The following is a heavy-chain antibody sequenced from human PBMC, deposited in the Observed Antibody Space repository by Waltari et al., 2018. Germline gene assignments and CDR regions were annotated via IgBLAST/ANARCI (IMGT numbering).Heavy chain of an antibody. V-gene: IGHV1-8*03. CDR2: MNPKSGKQ. D-gene: IGHD5-12*01. J-gene: IGHJ5*02. Sequence: VQLVQSGAEVKKPGASVKVSCKASGYTFTSYDINWMRQATGQGLEWMGWMNPKSGKQGYALKFQCRVTITRNTSISTAYMELSSLRSEDTAVYYCARGMVATIGDNWFDPWGQGTLVTVSS. CDR1: GYTFTSYD. CDR3: ARGMVATIGDNWFDP.